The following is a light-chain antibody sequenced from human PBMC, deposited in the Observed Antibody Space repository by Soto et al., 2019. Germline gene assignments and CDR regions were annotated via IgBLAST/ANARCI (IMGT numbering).Light chain of an antibody. Sequence: QPVLTQPPSVSGAPGQRVTISCTGSSSNIGAGHVVHWYQQFPGRAPNLLIYGSSNRPSGVPDRFSGSKSGTSASLAITGLQAGDEADYYCQSYDNTLSASVFGGGTKLTVL. J-gene: IGLJ2*01. CDR2: GSS. CDR1: SSNIGAGHV. V-gene: IGLV1-40*01. CDR3: QSYDNTLSASV.